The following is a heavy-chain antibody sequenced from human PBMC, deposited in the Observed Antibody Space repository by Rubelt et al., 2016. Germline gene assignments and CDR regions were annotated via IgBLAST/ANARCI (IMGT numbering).Heavy chain of an antibody. CDR1: GGSILGHS. V-gene: IGHV4-34*02. CDR2: VDPRRAS. Sequence: QVQLQQWGAGLVKPPATLSLTCAVSGGSILGHSWVWIRQPTGKGREWMGEVDPRRASRSNPSPPGRVTIFVDVSKSQVSPGLTSVTAAETAIYYCARDGADYGDYDFAYWGQGTLVTVSS. J-gene: IGHJ4*02. D-gene: IGHD4-17*01. CDR3: ARDGADYGDYDFAY.